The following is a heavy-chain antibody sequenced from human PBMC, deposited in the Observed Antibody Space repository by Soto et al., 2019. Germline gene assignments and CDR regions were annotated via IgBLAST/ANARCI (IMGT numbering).Heavy chain of an antibody. Sequence: SETLSLTCTVSGGSISSSSYYWGWIRQPPGKGLEWIGSIYYSGSTYYNPSLKSRVTISVDTSKNQFSLKLSSVTAADTAVYYCARQRLLWFGELSLIFDYWGQGTLVTVSS. CDR1: GGSISSSSYY. CDR3: ARQRLLWFGELSLIFDY. J-gene: IGHJ4*02. D-gene: IGHD3-10*01. CDR2: IYYSGST. V-gene: IGHV4-39*01.